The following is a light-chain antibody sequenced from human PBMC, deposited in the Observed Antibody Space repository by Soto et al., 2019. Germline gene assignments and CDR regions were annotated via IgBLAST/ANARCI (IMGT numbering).Light chain of an antibody. V-gene: IGKV3-20*01. CDR2: GAS. Sequence: VLTQSPATLSLSPGERATLSCRASQSVSSSFLAWYQHKPGQAPRLLIYGASSRASGIPDRFSGSGSGTDFTLTISRLEPEDFAVYFCHQYGGSMETFGQGTKVEIK. CDR3: HQYGGSMET. J-gene: IGKJ1*01. CDR1: QSVSSSF.